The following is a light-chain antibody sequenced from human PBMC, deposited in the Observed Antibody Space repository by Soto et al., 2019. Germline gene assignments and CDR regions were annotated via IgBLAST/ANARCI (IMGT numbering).Light chain of an antibody. CDR2: EVS. V-gene: IGLV2-8*01. J-gene: IGLJ2*01. CDR1: SSDVGGYNY. Sequence: QSVLTQPPSASGSPGQSVTISCTGTSSDVGGYNYVSWYQQHPGKAPKLMMYEVSKRPSGVPDRFSGSKSGNTASLTVSGLQADDEADYYCSSYAGSNNVIFGGGTQLTVL. CDR3: SSYAGSNNVI.